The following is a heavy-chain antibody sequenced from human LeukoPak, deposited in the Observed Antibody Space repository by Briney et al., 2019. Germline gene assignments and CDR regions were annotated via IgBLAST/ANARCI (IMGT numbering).Heavy chain of an antibody. D-gene: IGHD3-22*01. CDR1: GFTFSSYA. J-gene: IGHJ4*02. CDR2: ISFDGSKK. V-gene: IGHV3-30*01. CDR3: AVGGGRGYSFEFMGNYFDY. Sequence: GGSLRLSCAASGFTFSSYAMHWVRQAPGKGLEWVTVISFDGSKKYFADSVKGRFTISRDNSKNTVYLQMNSLGAEDTALYYCAVGGGRGYSFEFMGNYFDYWGQGALVTVSS.